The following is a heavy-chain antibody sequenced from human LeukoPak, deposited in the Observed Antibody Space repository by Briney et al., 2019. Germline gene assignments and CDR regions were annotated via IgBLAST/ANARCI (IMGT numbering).Heavy chain of an antibody. Sequence: PSETLSLTCGVYGGSFSNYYWSCIRQSPGKGLEWIGEINHSGSTNYNPSLKSRVTMSVDTSKNQFSLKLSSVTAADTAIYYCHLVRGGGYFDYWGQGTLVTVSS. D-gene: IGHD3-10*01. J-gene: IGHJ4*02. CDR3: HLVRGGGYFDY. CDR2: INHSGST. CDR1: GGSFSNYY. V-gene: IGHV4-34*01.